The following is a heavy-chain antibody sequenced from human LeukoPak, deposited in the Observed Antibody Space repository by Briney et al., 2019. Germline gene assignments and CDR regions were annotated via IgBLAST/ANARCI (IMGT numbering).Heavy chain of an antibody. CDR2: IKQDGSEK. CDR3: AREEAYSSGWALFDY. Sequence: GGSLRLSCAASGFTFSSYWMSWVRQTPGKGLEGVANIKQDGSEKYYVDSVKGRFTISRDNAKNSLYLQMNSLRAEDTAVYYCAREEAYSSGWALFDYWGQGTLVTVSS. D-gene: IGHD6-19*01. J-gene: IGHJ4*02. CDR1: GFTFSSYW. V-gene: IGHV3-7*01.